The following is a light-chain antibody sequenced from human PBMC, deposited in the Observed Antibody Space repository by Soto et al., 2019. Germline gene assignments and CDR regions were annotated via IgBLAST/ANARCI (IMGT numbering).Light chain of an antibody. CDR1: QSVSSSY. V-gene: IGKV3-20*01. Sequence: EIVLTQSPGTLSLSPGERATLSCRASQSVSSSYLAWYQQKPGQAPRLLIYGASSRATGIPDRFSGSGSGTGFTPTISRLEPEDFAVYYCQQYGSSRWTFGQGTKVDIK. CDR2: GAS. CDR3: QQYGSSRWT. J-gene: IGKJ1*01.